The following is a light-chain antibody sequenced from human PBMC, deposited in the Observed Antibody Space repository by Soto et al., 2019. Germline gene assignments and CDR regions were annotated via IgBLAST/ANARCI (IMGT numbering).Light chain of an antibody. J-gene: IGKJ1*01. CDR3: QQYYSYPWT. Sequence: DIQMTQSPSSLSASVGDRVTITCRASQSISSYLNWYQQKPGKAPKLLIYAASTLQSGVPSRFRGSGSGTDFTLTISCLQYEDFATYYCQQYYSYPWTFGQGTKVDIK. CDR1: QSISSY. CDR2: AAS. V-gene: IGKV1-39*01.